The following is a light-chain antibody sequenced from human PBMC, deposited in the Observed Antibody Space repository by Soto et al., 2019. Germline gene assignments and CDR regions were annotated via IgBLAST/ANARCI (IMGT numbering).Light chain of an antibody. J-gene: IGLJ1*01. CDR2: DVS. Sequence: QSVLTQPASVSGSPGQSITISCTGTSSDVGGYNYVSWYQHHPGKAPKLMIYDVSNRPSGVSNRFSGSKSGNTASLIISGLQAEDEADYYCSSYTSSSTVSTYVSGTGTKVTVL. CDR1: SSDVGGYNY. CDR3: SSYTSSSTVSTYV. V-gene: IGLV2-14*03.